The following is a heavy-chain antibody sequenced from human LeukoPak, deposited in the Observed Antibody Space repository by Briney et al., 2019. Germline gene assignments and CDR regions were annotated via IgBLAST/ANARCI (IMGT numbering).Heavy chain of an antibody. V-gene: IGHV1-8*01. CDR1: GYTFTSYD. Sequence: GASVKVSCKASGYTFTSYDINWVRQATGQGLEWMGWMNPNSGNTGYAQKFQGRVTMTRNTSISTAYMELSSLRSEDTAVYYCARGVLAGIVGIAAAEDAFDIWGQGTMVTVSS. J-gene: IGHJ3*02. CDR3: ARGVLAGIVGIAAAEDAFDI. D-gene: IGHD6-13*01. CDR2: MNPNSGNT.